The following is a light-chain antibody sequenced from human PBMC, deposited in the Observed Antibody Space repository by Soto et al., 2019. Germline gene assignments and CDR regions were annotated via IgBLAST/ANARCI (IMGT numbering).Light chain of an antibody. J-gene: IGLJ2*01. CDR3: AAGDDRVNGVV. CDR2: TYD. Sequence: QSVLTQPPSMSGTPGQSITISCSGSSSNIGIYTLTWYQHLPGTAPRLLFSTYDQPPSGVAYRFSGSKSGTSASLAISGLHSEHSAEYYFAAGDDRVNGVVFGGGTKLTVL. V-gene: IGLV1-44*01. CDR1: SSNIGIYT.